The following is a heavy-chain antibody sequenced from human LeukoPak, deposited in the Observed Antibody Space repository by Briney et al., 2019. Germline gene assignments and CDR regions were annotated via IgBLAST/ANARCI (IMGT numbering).Heavy chain of an antibody. V-gene: IGHV1-2*02. J-gene: IGHJ3*02. D-gene: IGHD2-2*02. CDR1: GYTFTGYY. Sequence: ASVKVSCKAYGYTFTGYYMHWVRQAPGQGLEWMGWINPNSGGTNYAQKFQGRVTMTRDTSISTAYMELSRLRSDDTAVYYCAVVPAAIVDAFDIWGQGTMVTVSS. CDR2: INPNSGGT. CDR3: AVVPAAIVDAFDI.